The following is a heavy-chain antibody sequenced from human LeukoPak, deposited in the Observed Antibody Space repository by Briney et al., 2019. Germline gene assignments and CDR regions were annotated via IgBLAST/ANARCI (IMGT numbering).Heavy chain of an antibody. D-gene: IGHD3-10*01. J-gene: IGHJ4*02. CDR3: AKHHYYGSGSYYNVYYFDY. CDR2: ISSSTRRI. CDR1: GFNFSSYS. V-gene: IGHV3-48*01. Sequence: GGSLRLSCAASGFNFSSYSLNWVRQAPGKGLEWVSYISSSTRRIYYADSVKGRFTISRDNSKNTLYLQMNSLRAEDTAVYYCAKHHYYGSGSYYNVYYFDYWGQGTLVTVSS.